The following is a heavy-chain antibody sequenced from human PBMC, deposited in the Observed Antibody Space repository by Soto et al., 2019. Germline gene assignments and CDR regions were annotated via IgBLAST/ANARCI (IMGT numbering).Heavy chain of an antibody. CDR1: GGSISSSTYY. CDR2: IYYSGST. D-gene: IGHD3-10*01. V-gene: IGHV4-39*01. Sequence: SETLSLTCTVSGGSISSSTYYWGWIRQPPGKGLEWIGNIYYSGSTYYNPSLKSRVTISVDTPKNQFSLKLISVTAADTAVYYFAILRGSGSYFHFWGPGTPGTGFS. CDR3: AILRGSGSYFHF. J-gene: IGHJ4*02.